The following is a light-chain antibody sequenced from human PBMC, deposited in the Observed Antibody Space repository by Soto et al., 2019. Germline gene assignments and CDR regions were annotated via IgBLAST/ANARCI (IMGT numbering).Light chain of an antibody. J-gene: IGLJ3*02. CDR2: DVS. CDR3: SSSTTTTSLVV. V-gene: IGLV2-14*01. CDR1: SSDIGDYNY. Sequence: QSVLTQPASVSGSPGQSITISCTGTSSDIGDYNYVSWYQQYPGKVPKLVIYDVSHRPSGVSNRFSGSKSGNTASLTISGLQAEDEADYYCSSSTTTTSLVVCGGGTKLTVL.